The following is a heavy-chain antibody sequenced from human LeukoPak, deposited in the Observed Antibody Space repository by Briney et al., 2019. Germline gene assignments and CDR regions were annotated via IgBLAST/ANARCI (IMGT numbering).Heavy chain of an antibody. J-gene: IGHJ4*02. D-gene: IGHD1-14*01. Sequence: ASVKVSCKASGYTFTGYYMHWVRRAPGQGLEWMGRINPNSGGTNYAQKFQGRVTMTRDTSISTAYMELSRLRSDDTAVYYCASTEEADLVIFGYWGQGTLVTVSS. CDR3: ASTEEADLVIFGY. V-gene: IGHV1-2*06. CDR2: INPNSGGT. CDR1: GYTFTGYY.